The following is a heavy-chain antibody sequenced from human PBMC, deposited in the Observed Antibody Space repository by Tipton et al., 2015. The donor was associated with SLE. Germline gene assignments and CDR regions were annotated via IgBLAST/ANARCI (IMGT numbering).Heavy chain of an antibody. V-gene: IGHV4-59*01. CDR3: VRDGNYGSEYNWFDP. J-gene: IGHJ5*02. Sequence: TLSLTCTVSGSSISSYYWGWIRQPPGKGLECIGYIYHSGTTKYNPSLKSRVTISIDKSKNQFSLKLNSVTAADTAMYYCVRDGNYGSEYNWFDPWGQGTLVAVSS. CDR2: IYHSGTT. CDR1: GSSISSYY. D-gene: IGHD4-11*01.